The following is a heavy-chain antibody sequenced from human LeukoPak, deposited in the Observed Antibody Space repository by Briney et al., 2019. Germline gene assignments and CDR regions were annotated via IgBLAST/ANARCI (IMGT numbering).Heavy chain of an antibody. CDR3: ARESDSSGPDY. D-gene: IGHD3-22*01. CDR2: ISSSSSTI. CDR1: GFTFSSYS. J-gene: IGHJ4*02. Sequence: GGSLRLSCAASGFTFSSYSMNWVRQAPGKGLEWVSYISSSSSTIYYADSVKGRFTISRDNSKNTLYLQMNSLRAEDTAVYYCARESDSSGPDYWGQGTLVTVSS. V-gene: IGHV3-48*01.